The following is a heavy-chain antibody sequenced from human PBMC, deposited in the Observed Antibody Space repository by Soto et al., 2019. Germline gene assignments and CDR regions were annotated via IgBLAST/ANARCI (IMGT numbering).Heavy chain of an antibody. J-gene: IGHJ5*02. V-gene: IGHV3-74*01. CDR3: SREYNGFDR. Sequence: EVPLVESGGGLVQPGGSLRLSCVASGVNLSTYWMHWVRQAPGKGLAWVSSVRYDGGDTAYADSVKGRFTISRDNAKNTLYLQMNSLRAEDTAVYYCSREYNGFDRWGQGTLVTVSS. CDR2: VRYDGGDT. CDR1: GVNLSTYW.